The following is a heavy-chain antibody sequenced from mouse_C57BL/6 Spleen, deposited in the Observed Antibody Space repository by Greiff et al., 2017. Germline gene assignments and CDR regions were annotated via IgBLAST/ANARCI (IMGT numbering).Heavy chain of an antibody. Sequence: QVQLQQPGAELVKPGASVKMSCKASGYNFTSYWITWVKQRPGQGLEWIGDIYPGSGSTNYTEKFKSKATLTVDTSSSTAYMQLSSLTSEDSAVDYCASIYYDYVDFDYWGQGTTLTVSS. D-gene: IGHD2-4*01. V-gene: IGHV1-55*01. CDR3: ASIYYDYVDFDY. J-gene: IGHJ2*01. CDR2: IYPGSGST. CDR1: GYNFTSYW.